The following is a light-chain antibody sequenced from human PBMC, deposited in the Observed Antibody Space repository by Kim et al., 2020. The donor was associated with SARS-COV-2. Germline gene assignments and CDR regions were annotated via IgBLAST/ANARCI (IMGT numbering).Light chain of an antibody. V-gene: IGLV2-14*03. CDR1: SSDVGGYNY. CDR3: SSYTSSSTRV. CDR2: DVS. J-gene: IGLJ3*02. Sequence: QSALTQPASVSGSPGQSITISCTGTSSDVGGYNYVSWYQQHTGKAPKLMIYDVSYRPSGVSNRFSGSKSGNTASLTISGLQAEDEADYYCSSYTSSSTRVFGGGTQLTVL.